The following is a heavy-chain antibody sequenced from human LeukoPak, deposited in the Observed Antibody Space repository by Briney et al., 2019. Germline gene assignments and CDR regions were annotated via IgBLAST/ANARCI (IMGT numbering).Heavy chain of an antibody. V-gene: IGHV3-48*03. CDR3: ARGRYSSSWYIFEY. D-gene: IGHD6-13*01. Sequence: GGSLRLSCAASGFTFSSYEMNWVRQAPGKGLQWVSYISSSGSTIYYADSVKGRFTISRDNVKNSLYLQMNSLRAEDTALYYCARGRYSSSWYIFEYWGQGTLVTVSS. CDR1: GFTFSSYE. J-gene: IGHJ4*02. CDR2: ISSSGSTI.